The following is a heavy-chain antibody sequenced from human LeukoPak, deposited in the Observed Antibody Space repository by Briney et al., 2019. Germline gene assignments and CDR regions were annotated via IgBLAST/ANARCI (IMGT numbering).Heavy chain of an antibody. J-gene: IGHJ4*02. V-gene: IGHV3-9*01. Sequence: GRSLTLSCPASGFTLDDYAMHWVRPAAGRGLDGVSGISWNSGSIGYSDTVKGRFTIYRDNAKNYLYLQMHSLRAEDTALYYCAKDNCSGGSCYFGFDYWGQGTLVTVSS. CDR2: ISWNSGSI. CDR3: AKDNCSGGSCYFGFDY. D-gene: IGHD2-15*01. CDR1: GFTLDDYA.